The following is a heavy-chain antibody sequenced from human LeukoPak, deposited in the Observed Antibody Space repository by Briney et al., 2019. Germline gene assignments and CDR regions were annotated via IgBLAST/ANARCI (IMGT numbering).Heavy chain of an antibody. CDR3: ASPSSDFWSGYYVY. V-gene: IGHV3-11*04. D-gene: IGHD3-3*01. CDR2: ISSRGSAK. Sequence: GGSLRLSCAASKFTFSDYYMSWIRQGPGKGLEWVSYISSRGSAKKYADSVKGRFTISRDNAKDSLYLQMNSLRAEDTAVYYCASPSSDFWSGYYVYWGQGTLVTVSS. J-gene: IGHJ4*02. CDR1: KFTFSDYY.